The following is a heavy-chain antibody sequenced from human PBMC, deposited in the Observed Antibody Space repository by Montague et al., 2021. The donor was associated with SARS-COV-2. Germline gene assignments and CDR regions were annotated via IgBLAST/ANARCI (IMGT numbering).Heavy chain of an antibody. V-gene: IGHV4-59*11. J-gene: IGHJ5*02. Sequence: SETLSLTCIVSGGSMSDHYWAWIRQPPGKGLEWLAYIYYSGGINSNASLKSRGTMSVDTSKNKFSLKLTSVTAADTAVYYCARAVSVRRAVNWFDPWGQGTLVTVSS. D-gene: IGHD3-10*02. CDR3: ARAVSVRRAVNWFDP. CDR2: IYYSGGI. CDR1: GGSMSDHY.